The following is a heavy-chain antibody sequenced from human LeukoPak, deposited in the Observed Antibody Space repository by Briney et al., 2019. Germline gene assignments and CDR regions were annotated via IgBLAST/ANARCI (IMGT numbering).Heavy chain of an antibody. CDR1: GGTFSSYA. D-gene: IGHD4-17*01. CDR2: IIPIFGTA. Sequence: ASVTVSCKASGGTFSSYAISWVRQAPGQGLEWMGGIIPIFGTANYAQKFQGRVTITTDESTSTAYMELSSLRSEDTAVYYCARGYGDYSNWFDPWGQGTLVTVSS. J-gene: IGHJ5*02. CDR3: ARGYGDYSNWFDP. V-gene: IGHV1-69*05.